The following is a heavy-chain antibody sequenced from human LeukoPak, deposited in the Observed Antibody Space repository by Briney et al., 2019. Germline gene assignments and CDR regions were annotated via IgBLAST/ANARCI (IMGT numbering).Heavy chain of an antibody. CDR3: ARVQNLYDAFDI. CDR1: GGAFSSYA. V-gene: IGHV1-69*05. CDR2: IIPIFDTS. J-gene: IGHJ3*02. D-gene: IGHD2-8*01. Sequence: SVKVSCKASGGAFSSYAISWVRQAPGQGLEWMGGIIPIFDTSNYAQKFQGRVTITTDESTSTAYMELSSLRSEDTAVYYCARVQNLYDAFDIWGQGTMVTVSS.